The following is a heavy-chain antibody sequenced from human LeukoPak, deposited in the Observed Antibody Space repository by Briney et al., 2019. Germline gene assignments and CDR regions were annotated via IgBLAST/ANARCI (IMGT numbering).Heavy chain of an antibody. J-gene: IGHJ4*02. Sequence: GGSLRLSCAASGFTFSSYAMSWVRQAPGKGLERVSAISGSGGSTYYADSVKGRFTISRDNSKNTLYLQMNSLRAEDTAVYYCAKDQRGVYTSYYFDYWGQGTLVTVSS. V-gene: IGHV3-23*01. CDR1: GFTFSSYA. CDR3: AKDQRGVYTSYYFDY. D-gene: IGHD3-10*01. CDR2: ISGSGGST.